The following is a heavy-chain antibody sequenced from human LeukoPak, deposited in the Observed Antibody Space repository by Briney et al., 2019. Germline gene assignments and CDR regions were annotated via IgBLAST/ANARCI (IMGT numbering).Heavy chain of an antibody. CDR3: ARAPSSGWYVDY. Sequence: GGSLRLSCAASALTFSTYSMNWVRQAPGKGLEWVSSISSSSSYIYYADSVKGRFTISRDNAKNSLYLQMNSLRAEDTAVYYCARAPSSGWYVDYWGQGTLVTVSS. J-gene: IGHJ4*02. CDR2: ISSSSSYI. CDR1: ALTFSTYS. D-gene: IGHD6-19*01. V-gene: IGHV3-21*01.